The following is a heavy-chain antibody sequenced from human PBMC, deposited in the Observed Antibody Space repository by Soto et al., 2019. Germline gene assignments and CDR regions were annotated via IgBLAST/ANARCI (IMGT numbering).Heavy chain of an antibody. CDR3: AIENWSYVV. J-gene: IGHJ4*02. CDR1: GYTFTNY. V-gene: IGHV1-2*02. D-gene: IGHD1-26*01. Sequence: QAQLVQSGAEAKRPGTSVKVSCKVSGYTFTNYFHWIRQAPGQGLQWMGWMNPNDGNTEYARKFQGRVTLARDTSITAAYMELSSLSSDDAAVYFCAIENWSYVVWGQGTLVTVSS. CDR2: MNPNDGNT.